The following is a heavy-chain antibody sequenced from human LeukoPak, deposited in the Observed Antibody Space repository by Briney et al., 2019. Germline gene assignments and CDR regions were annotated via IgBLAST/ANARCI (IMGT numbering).Heavy chain of an antibody. CDR3: ARFVVDSLLWFGELSDAFDI. CDR2: IYYSGST. D-gene: IGHD3-10*01. V-gene: IGHV4-31*03. CDR1: GGSISSGGYY. Sequence: PSETLSLTCTVSGGSISSGGYYWSWIRQHPGKGLEWIGYIYYSGSTYYNPSLKSRVTISVDTSKNQFSLKLSSVTAADTAVYYCARFVVDSLLWFGELSDAFDIWGQGTMVTVSS. J-gene: IGHJ3*02.